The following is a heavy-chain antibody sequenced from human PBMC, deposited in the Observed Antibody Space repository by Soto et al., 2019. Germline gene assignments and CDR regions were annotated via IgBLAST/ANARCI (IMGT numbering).Heavy chain of an antibody. V-gene: IGHV3-74*01. CDR3: ARDPGRWGATADAFDI. J-gene: IGHJ3*02. CDR1: GFTFSSYW. CDR2: IISDGSST. D-gene: IGHD1-26*01. Sequence: GGSLRLSCAASGFTFSSYWMHWVRQAPGKGLVWVSRIISDGSSTSYADSVKGRFTISRDNAKNTLYLQMNSLRAEDTAVYYCARDPGRWGATADAFDIWGQGTMVTVSS.